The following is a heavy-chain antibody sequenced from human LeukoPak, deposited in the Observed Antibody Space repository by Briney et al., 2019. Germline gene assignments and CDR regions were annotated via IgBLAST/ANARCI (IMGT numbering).Heavy chain of an antibody. D-gene: IGHD3-22*01. Sequence: SETLSLTCAVYGGSFSGYYRSWIRQPPGKGLEWIGEINHSGSTNYNPSLKSRVTISVDTSKNQFSLKLSSVTAADTAVYYCARTVIVVVTPINYYYYYMDVWGKGTTVTVSS. V-gene: IGHV4-34*01. CDR1: GGSFSGYY. J-gene: IGHJ6*03. CDR2: INHSGST. CDR3: ARTVIVVVTPINYYYYYMDV.